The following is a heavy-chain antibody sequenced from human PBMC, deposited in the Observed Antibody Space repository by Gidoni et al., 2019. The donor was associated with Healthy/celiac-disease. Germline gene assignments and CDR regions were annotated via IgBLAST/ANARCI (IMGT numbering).Heavy chain of an antibody. J-gene: IGHJ5*02. Sequence: EVQLLESGGGLVQPGGSLRLSCAASGFPFSSYAMSWVRQASGKGFELVSAISGSGGNTYYADSVKGRFTISRDNSKNTLYMQMNSLRAEDTAVYYCAKGPYYDILTCYPDPWGQGTLVTGSS. CDR3: AKGPYYDILTCYPDP. CDR2: ISGSGGNT. CDR1: GFPFSSYA. D-gene: IGHD3-9*01. V-gene: IGHV3-23*01.